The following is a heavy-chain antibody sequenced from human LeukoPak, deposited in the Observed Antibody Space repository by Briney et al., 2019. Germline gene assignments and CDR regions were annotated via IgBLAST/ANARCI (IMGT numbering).Heavy chain of an antibody. CDR3: ARRPGYSSGWSDFDY. CDR1: GGSISIYY. J-gene: IGHJ4*02. D-gene: IGHD6-19*01. CDR2: IYYSGST. V-gene: IGHV4-59*08. Sequence: SETLSLTCTVSGGSISIYYWSWIRQPPGKGLEWIGYIYYSGSTNYNPSLKSRVTISVDTSKNQFSLKLSSVTAADTAVYYCARRPGYSSGWSDFDYWGQGTLVTVSS.